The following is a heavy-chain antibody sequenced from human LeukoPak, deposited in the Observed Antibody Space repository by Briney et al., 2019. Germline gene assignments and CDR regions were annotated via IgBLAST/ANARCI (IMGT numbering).Heavy chain of an antibody. CDR2: INHSGST. CDR3: ARDGLRYFDWLSHPFDY. D-gene: IGHD3-9*01. CDR1: GGSFSGYY. V-gene: IGHV4-34*01. J-gene: IGHJ4*02. Sequence: PSETLSLTCAVYGGSFSGYYWSWIRQPPGKGLEWIGEINHSGSTNYNPSLKSRVTISVDTSKNQFSLKLSSVNAADTAVYYCARDGLRYFDWLSHPFDYWGQGTLVTVSS.